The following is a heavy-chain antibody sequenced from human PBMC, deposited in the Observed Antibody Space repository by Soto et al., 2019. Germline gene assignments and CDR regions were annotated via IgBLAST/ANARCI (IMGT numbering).Heavy chain of an antibody. J-gene: IGHJ5*02. CDR3: ARGRDWFDT. V-gene: IGHV4-30-2*06. CDR1: GASVSSAGSS. D-gene: IGHD1-26*01. CDR2: IVNTGSRYQSEST. Sequence: QLLLQESASGPVKPSQTLSLTCAVSGASVSSAGSSWTWTRQSPGKGLEWIGYIVNTGSRYQSESTSYNPSLESRVTISVDKSNNQVSLRLTSVTAADTAVYFCARGRDWFDTWGQGTLVTVSS.